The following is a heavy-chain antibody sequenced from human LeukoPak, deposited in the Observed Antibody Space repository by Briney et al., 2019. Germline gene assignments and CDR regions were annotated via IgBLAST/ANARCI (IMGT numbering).Heavy chain of an antibody. Sequence: XLSLTCTVSGGSISSSSYYWGWIRQPPGKGLEWIGSIYYSGSTYYNPSLKSRVTISVDTSKNQFSLKLSSVTAADTAVYYCARVGFWSGYYPPYWFDPWGQGTLVTVSS. CDR3: ARVGFWSGYYPPYWFDP. CDR1: GGSISSSSYY. J-gene: IGHJ5*02. CDR2: IYYSGST. V-gene: IGHV4-39*07. D-gene: IGHD3-3*01.